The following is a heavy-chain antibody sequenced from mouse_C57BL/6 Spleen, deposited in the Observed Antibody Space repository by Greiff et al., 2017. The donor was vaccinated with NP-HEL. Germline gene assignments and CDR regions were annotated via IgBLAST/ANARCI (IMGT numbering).Heavy chain of an antibody. CDR3: ARGGDYGFAY. CDR2: IDPSDSYT. J-gene: IGHJ3*01. D-gene: IGHD2-4*01. CDR1: GYTFTSYW. Sequence: QVQLQQPGAELVMPGASVKLSCKASGYTFTSYWMHWVKQRPGQGLEWIGEIDPSDSYTNYNQKFKGKSTLTVDKSSSTAYRQLSSLTSEDSAVYYCARGGDYGFAYWGQGTLVTVSA. V-gene: IGHV1-69*01.